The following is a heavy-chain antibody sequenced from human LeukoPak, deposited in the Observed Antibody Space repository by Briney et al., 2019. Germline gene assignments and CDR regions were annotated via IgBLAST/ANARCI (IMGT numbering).Heavy chain of an antibody. D-gene: IGHD3-9*01. J-gene: IGHJ4*02. V-gene: IGHV3-23*01. CDR2: ISGSGCST. CDR3: VTEGSYYDILTGYSNPTNY. CDR1: GFTFSSYA. Sequence: GGSLRLSCAPSGFTFSSYAMSSVPQAPGHGLEWFSAISGSGCSTYYALSVKGRFTISRDNSKNTLYLQMNSLGAEDTAVYYCVTEGSYYDILTGYSNPTNYWGQGTLVTVSS.